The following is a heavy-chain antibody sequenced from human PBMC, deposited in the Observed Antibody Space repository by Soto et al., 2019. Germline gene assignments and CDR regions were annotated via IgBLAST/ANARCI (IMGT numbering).Heavy chain of an antibody. CDR3: ARDLTGSQGWLDP. D-gene: IGHD1-20*01. Sequence: PGGSLRLSCAASGFTFSTYGIHWVRQAPGKGLQWLAVIWYDGGIEYYSDSVKGRFTISGDNSKNTLYLQMNSLRVEDTAVYYCARDLTGSQGWLDPWGQGTLVTVS. J-gene: IGHJ5*02. CDR1: GFTFSTYG. CDR2: IWYDGGIE. V-gene: IGHV3-33*01.